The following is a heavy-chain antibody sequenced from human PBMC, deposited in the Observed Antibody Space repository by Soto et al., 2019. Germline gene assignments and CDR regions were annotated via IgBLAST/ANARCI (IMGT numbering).Heavy chain of an antibody. Sequence: AGGSLRLSCAASGFTFSSYEMNWVRQAPGKGLEWVSYISSSGSTIYYADSVKGRFTISRDNAKNSLYLQMNSLRAEDTAVYYCAREGWNQYYNYYYGMDVWGQGTTVTVSS. CDR2: ISSSGSTI. CDR1: GFTFSSYE. V-gene: IGHV3-48*03. CDR3: AREGWNQYYNYYYGMDV. D-gene: IGHD1-1*01. J-gene: IGHJ6*02.